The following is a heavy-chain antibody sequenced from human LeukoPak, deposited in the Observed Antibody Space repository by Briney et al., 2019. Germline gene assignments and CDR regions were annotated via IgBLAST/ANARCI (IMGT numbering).Heavy chain of an antibody. V-gene: IGHV1-8*01. CDR1: GYTFSSYD. J-gene: IGHJ4*02. Sequence: ASVKVSCKTSGYTFSSYDVTWVRQAPGQGLEYMGWMNPNSGNTGCARKFRGRITMTSDASITSAYMELSSLTSEDTAVYYCARAVRNQLLSEYWGQGTLITVSS. CDR3: ARAVRNQLLSEY. D-gene: IGHD2-2*01. CDR2: MNPNSGNT.